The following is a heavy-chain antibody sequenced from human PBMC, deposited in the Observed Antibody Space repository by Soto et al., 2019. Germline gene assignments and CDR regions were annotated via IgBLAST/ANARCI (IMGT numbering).Heavy chain of an antibody. CDR1: GFTFISYE. CDR2: ISSSGSTI. J-gene: IGHJ3*02. Sequence: GGSLRLSCAASGFTFISYEMNWVRQAPGKGLEWVSYISSSGSTIYYADSVKGRFTISRDNAKNSLYLQMNSLRAEDTAVYYCARAREIAVAGRDAFDIWGQGTMVTVSS. CDR3: ARAREIAVAGRDAFDI. D-gene: IGHD6-19*01. V-gene: IGHV3-48*03.